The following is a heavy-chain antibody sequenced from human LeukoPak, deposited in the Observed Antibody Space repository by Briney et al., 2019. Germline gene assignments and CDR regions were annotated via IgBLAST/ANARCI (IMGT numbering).Heavy chain of an antibody. CDR2: ISSSSSYI. Sequence: GGSLRLSCAASGFTFSSYSMNWVRQAPGKGLEWVSSISSSSSYIYYADSVKGRFTISRDNAKNSLYLQMNSLRAEDTAVYYCARDAAASDFWSGSSNWFDPWGQGTLVTVSS. CDR1: GFTFSSYS. CDR3: ARDAAASDFWSGSSNWFDP. J-gene: IGHJ5*02. V-gene: IGHV3-21*01. D-gene: IGHD3-3*01.